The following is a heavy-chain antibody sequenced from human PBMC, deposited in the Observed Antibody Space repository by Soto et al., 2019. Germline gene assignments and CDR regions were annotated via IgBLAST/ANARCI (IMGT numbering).Heavy chain of an antibody. CDR2: ISYDGSNK. CDR1: GFPFSSYG. CDR3: ARGLVYFDY. Sequence: QVQLVESGGGVVQPGRSLRLSCAASGFPFSSYGMHWVRQAPGKGLEWVAPISYDGSNKHYTDSVKGRFTISRDNPKNMLYLLRTSLRAEDTCVYYCARGLVYFDYCGQGTRVSVSS. D-gene: IGHD2-8*02. J-gene: IGHJ4*02. V-gene: IGHV3-30*03.